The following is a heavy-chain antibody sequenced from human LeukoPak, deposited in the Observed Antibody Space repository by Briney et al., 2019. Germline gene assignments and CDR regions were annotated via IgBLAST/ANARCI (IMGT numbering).Heavy chain of an antibody. CDR3: ARLGPNHGFYY. CDR2: IYYSGST. V-gene: IGHV4-39*07. J-gene: IGHJ4*02. Sequence: SETLSLTCTVSGGSISSSSYYWGWIRQPPGKGLEWIGSIYYSGSTYYNPSLKSRVTISVDTSKNQFSLKLSSVTAADTAVYYCARLGPNHGFYYWGQGTLVTVSS. CDR1: GGSISSSSYY.